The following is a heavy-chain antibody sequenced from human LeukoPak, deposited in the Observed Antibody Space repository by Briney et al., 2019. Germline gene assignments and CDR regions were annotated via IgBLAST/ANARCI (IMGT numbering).Heavy chain of an antibody. CDR1: GGSISSGDYY. CDR2: IYYSGST. D-gene: IGHD3-16*02. V-gene: IGHV4-30-4*01. Sequence: SETLSLTCNVSGGSISSGDYYWSWIRQPPGKGLEWIGYIYYSGSTYYNPSLKSRVTISVDTSKNQFSLKLSSVTAADTAVYYCAREARLGELSLYFLDYWGQGTLVTVSS. J-gene: IGHJ4*02. CDR3: AREARLGELSLYFLDY.